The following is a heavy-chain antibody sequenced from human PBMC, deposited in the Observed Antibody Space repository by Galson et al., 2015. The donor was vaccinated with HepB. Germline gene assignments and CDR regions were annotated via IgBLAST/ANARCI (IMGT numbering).Heavy chain of an antibody. Sequence: SLRLSCAASGFTSSSYDMHWVRRAPGKGLEWVADIWYDGSNKYYADSVKGRFTISRDNSKNSLYLQMNSLRAEDTALYYCARDPCLPLRDYCYAMDVWG. V-gene: IGHV3-33*01. CDR3: ARDPCLPLRDYCYAMDV. CDR2: IWYDGSNK. CDR1: GFTSSSYD. D-gene: IGHD5/OR15-5a*01. J-gene: IGHJ6*02.